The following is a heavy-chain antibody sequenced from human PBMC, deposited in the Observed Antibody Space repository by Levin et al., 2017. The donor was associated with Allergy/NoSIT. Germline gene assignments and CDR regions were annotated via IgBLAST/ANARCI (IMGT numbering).Heavy chain of an antibody. D-gene: IGHD3-16*01. J-gene: IGHJ1*01. CDR2: ISWNSGSI. CDR1: GFTFDDYA. Sequence: PGGSLRLSCAASGFTFDDYAMHWVRQAPGKGLEWVSGISWNSGSIGYADSVKGRFTISRDNAKNSLYLQMNSLRAEDTALYYCAKGGFGGQGTEYFQHWGQGTLVTVSS. V-gene: IGHV3-9*01. CDR3: AKGGFGGQGTEYFQH.